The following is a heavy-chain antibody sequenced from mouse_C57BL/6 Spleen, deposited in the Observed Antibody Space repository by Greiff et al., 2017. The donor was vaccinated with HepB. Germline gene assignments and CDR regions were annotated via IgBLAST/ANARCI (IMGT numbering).Heavy chain of an antibody. D-gene: IGHD1-1*01. J-gene: IGHJ1*03. CDR2: ILPGSGST. Sequence: VKLVESGAELMKPGASVKLSCKATGYTFTGYWIEWVKQRPGHGLEWIGEILPGSGSTNYNEKFKGKATFTADTSSNTAYMQLSSLTTEDSAIYYCARSYYYGSSYVRWYFDVWGTGTTVTVSS. CDR3: ARSYYYGSSYVRWYFDV. CDR1: GYTFTGYW. V-gene: IGHV1-9*01.